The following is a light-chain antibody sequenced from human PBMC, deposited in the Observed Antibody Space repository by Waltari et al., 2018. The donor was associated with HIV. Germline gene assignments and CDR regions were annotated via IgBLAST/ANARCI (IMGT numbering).Light chain of an antibody. Sequence: QSVLTQPPSVSGAPGQNVTVSCTGSSSNIGTNYDVHWYQFLPGEVPKLLIYGHPFRPAGVPGRVSGSSSGTSASLAITGLQPADEADYYCQSYDNTVNGWVFGGGTRVTV. V-gene: IGLV1-40*01. J-gene: IGLJ3*02. CDR1: SSNIGTNYD. CDR2: GHP. CDR3: QSYDNTVNGWV.